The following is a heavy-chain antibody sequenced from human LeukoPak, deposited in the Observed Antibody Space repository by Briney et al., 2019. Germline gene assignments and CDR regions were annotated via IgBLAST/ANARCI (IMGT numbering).Heavy chain of an antibody. D-gene: IGHD3-22*01. J-gene: IGHJ4*02. CDR2: IYYGGST. CDR1: GGSINYYC. V-gene: IGHV4-59*12. Sequence: SETLSLTCAVSGGSINYYCWSWIRQPPGKGLEWIGDIYYGGSTNYNASFRSGVTISVDPSKNQISLQQSSATPADTAMYYCARKDNSGKGPYYYDYCGQGTLVTVSS. CDR3: ARKDNSGKGPYYYDY.